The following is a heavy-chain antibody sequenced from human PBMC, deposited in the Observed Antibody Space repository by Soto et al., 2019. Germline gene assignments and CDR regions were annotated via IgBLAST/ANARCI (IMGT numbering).Heavy chain of an antibody. CDR2: MRSKAYGGTT. CDR1: GFTFGDYA. J-gene: IGHJ4*01. D-gene: IGHD3-22*01. Sequence: GGSLRLSCTVSGFTFGDYAMSWLRQAPGKGLEWVGFMRSKAYGGTTEYAASVKGRFTISRDDSISIAYLQMNSLKTEDTAVYYCTTDSYSTMIVVRFDYWGHGTLVTVSS. CDR3: TTDSYSTMIVVRFDY. V-gene: IGHV3-49*03.